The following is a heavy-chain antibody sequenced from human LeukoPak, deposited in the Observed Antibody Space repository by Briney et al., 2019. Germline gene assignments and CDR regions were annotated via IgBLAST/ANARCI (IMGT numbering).Heavy chain of an antibody. D-gene: IGHD5-18*01. Sequence: ASVNVSCKASGYTFTSYYMHGVRQAAGRRREWMGIINPSGCSRSYAQKFQGRVTMTRDTSTSTVYMELSSRRSEDTAVYYCARDRTYSYGYRVTLDYWGQGNLVTVSS. V-gene: IGHV1-46*01. J-gene: IGHJ4*02. CDR1: GYTFTSYY. CDR2: INPSGCSR. CDR3: ARDRTYSYGYRVTLDY.